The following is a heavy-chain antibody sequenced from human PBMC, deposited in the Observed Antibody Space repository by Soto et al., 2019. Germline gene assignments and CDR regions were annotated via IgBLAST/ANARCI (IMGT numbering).Heavy chain of an antibody. J-gene: IGHJ4*02. CDR3: TAAADYYDSSGYYARY. CDR2: IRSKANTYAT. CDR1: GFTFSGST. D-gene: IGHD3-22*01. Sequence: PGGSLRLSCAVSGFTFSGSTMHWVRQASGKGLEWVGRIRSKANTYATAYAASVKGRFIIARDDSKNTAYLQMNSLKTEDTAVYYCTAAADYYDSSGYYARYWGQGTLVTVSS. V-gene: IGHV3-73*01.